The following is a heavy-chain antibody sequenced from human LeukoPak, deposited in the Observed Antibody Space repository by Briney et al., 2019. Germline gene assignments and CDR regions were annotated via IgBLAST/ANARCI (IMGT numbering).Heavy chain of an antibody. Sequence: GGSLRLSCAASGFTFSSYSMNWVRQAPGKGLEWVSVILTAGKTYYADSVKGRFTISRDDSKNMVYLQMNSLRAEDTAVHFCAREGYSSGWFRLWGQGTLVTVSS. CDR3: AREGYSSGWFRL. V-gene: IGHV3-53*01. J-gene: IGHJ4*02. CDR2: ILTAGKT. CDR1: GFTFSSYS. D-gene: IGHD6-19*01.